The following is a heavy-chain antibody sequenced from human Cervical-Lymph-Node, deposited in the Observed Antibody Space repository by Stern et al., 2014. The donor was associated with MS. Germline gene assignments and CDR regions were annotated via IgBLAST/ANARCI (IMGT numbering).Heavy chain of an antibody. J-gene: IGHJ5*02. CDR3: AKHRGEDWNYAFWFDP. CDR1: RFTFDNYG. CDR2: ISYDGSNK. V-gene: IGHV3-30*18. D-gene: IGHD1-7*01. Sequence: QDQLVQSGGGVVQPGTSLRLSCAASRFTFDNYGMHWVRQAPGKGLEWVALISYDGSNKHYADSVKGRFTISRDNSNNTLFLQMNSLRAEDTAVYYCAKHRGEDWNYAFWFDPWGQGTLVTVSS.